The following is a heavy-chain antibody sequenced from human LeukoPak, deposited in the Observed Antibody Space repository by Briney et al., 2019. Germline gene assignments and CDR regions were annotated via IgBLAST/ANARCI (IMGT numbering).Heavy chain of an antibody. D-gene: IGHD3-3*01. J-gene: IGHJ4*02. CDR1: DYTFSNYG. V-gene: IGHV1-18*01. Sequence: GASVKVSCKASDYTFSNYGISWVRQAPGQGPEWVGWINTYNGNTNYAQRLQGRVTMTIDTSTSTAYMELRRLRSDDTAMYYCAGDLDFWSGYLDYWGQGTLVTVSS. CDR3: AGDLDFWSGYLDY. CDR2: INTYNGNT.